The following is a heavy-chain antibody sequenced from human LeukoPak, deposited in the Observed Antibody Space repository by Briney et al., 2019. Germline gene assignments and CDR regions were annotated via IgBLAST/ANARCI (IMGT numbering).Heavy chain of an antibody. Sequence: GGSLRLSCAASGFSFSSYGMHWVRQAPGKGLEWVSSISSSSSYIYYADSVKGRFTISRDNAKNSLYLQMNSLRAEDMAVYYCARGGGIAAPRNWFDPWGQGTLVTVSS. J-gene: IGHJ5*02. CDR2: ISSSSSYI. V-gene: IGHV3-21*01. D-gene: IGHD6-25*01. CDR3: ARGGGIAAPRNWFDP. CDR1: GFSFSSYG.